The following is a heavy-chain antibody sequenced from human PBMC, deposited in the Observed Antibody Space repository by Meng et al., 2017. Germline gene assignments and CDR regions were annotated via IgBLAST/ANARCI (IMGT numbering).Heavy chain of an antibody. Sequence: QWLGAGEGVDRPGRSLGLSWAASGFTVSSYAMHWFRQAPGKGLEWVAVISYDGSNKYHADSVKGRFTISRDNSKNTRYLQMNSLRAEDTAVYYCAGGLMVNDYWGQGTLVTVSS. CDR2: ISYDGSNK. J-gene: IGHJ4*02. V-gene: IGHV3-30*01. CDR3: AGGLMVNDY. D-gene: IGHD3-10*01. CDR1: GFTVSSYA.